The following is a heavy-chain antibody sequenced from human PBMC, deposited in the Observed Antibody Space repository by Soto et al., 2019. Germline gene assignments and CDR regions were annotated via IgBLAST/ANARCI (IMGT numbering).Heavy chain of an antibody. CDR3: ARVPDR. J-gene: IGHJ5*02. CDR2: IYHSGST. V-gene: IGHV4-30-2*01. CDR1: GDSISSGGYS. D-gene: IGHD2-2*01. Sequence: SETLSLTCAVSGDSISSGGYSWSWIRQPPGKGLEWIGYIYHSGSTYYNPSLKSRVTISVDRSKNQFSLKLSSVTAADTAVYYCARVPDRWGQGTLVTVS.